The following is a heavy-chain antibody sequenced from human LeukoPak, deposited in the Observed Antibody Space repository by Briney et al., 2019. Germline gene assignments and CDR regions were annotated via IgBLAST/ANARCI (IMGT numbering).Heavy chain of an antibody. CDR1: GFTFSSYA. CDR3: AKTLRYFDWLSDFDY. V-gene: IGHV3-23*01. Sequence: GASLRLSCAASGFTFSSYAMSWVRQAPGKGLEWVSAISGSGGSTYYADSVKGRFTISRDNSKNTLYLQMNSLRAEDTAVYYCAKTLRYFDWLSDFDYWAREPWSPSPQ. CDR2: ISGSGGST. J-gene: IGHJ4*02. D-gene: IGHD3-9*01.